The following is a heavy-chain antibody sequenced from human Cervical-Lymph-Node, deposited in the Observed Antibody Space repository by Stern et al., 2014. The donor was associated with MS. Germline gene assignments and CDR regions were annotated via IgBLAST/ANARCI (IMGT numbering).Heavy chain of an antibody. CDR3: AKDLAAVQLWPDN. D-gene: IGHD5-18*01. CDR2: ISWNSDTV. CDR1: GFTFDDYA. V-gene: IGHV3-9*01. J-gene: IGHJ4*02. Sequence: VQLVESGGGLVQPGRSLRLSCAASGFTFDDYAMHWVRQAPGKGLEWVSGISWNSDTVGYADSVKGRFTLSRDHAKKSLDLPMNSLRAEDTALYYCAKDLAAVQLWPDNWGQGTLVTVSS.